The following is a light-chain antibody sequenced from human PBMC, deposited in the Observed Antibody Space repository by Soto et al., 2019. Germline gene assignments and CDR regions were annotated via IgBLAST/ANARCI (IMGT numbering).Light chain of an antibody. J-gene: IGKJ4*01. CDR1: QPVSSNF. CDR2: GAS. V-gene: IGKV3-20*01. CDR3: QHYDSSLST. Sequence: ELVLTQSPGTLSLSPGESAALSCRASQPVSSNFLAWYQQKPGQAPRLLIYGASSRSTAIPDRFSGSGSGTDFTLTISRLEPEDFAVYYCQHYDSSLSTFGGGTKVEIK.